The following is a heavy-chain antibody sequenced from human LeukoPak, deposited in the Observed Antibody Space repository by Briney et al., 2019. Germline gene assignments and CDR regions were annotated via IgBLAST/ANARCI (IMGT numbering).Heavy chain of an antibody. J-gene: IGHJ5*02. CDR3: AKIPYSSGWVQNWFDP. CDR1: GFTFSSYA. V-gene: IGHV3-30-3*02. Sequence: GGSLRLSCAASGFTFSSYAMHWVRQAPGKGLEWVAVISYDGSNEYYADSVKGRFTISRDNSKNTLYLQMNSLRAEDTAVYYCAKIPYSSGWVQNWFDPWGQGTLVTVSS. CDR2: ISYDGSNE. D-gene: IGHD6-19*01.